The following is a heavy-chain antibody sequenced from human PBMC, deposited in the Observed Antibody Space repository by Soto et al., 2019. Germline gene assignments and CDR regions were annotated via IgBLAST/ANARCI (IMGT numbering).Heavy chain of an antibody. CDR3: ARRMHAGFYSGMDV. J-gene: IGHJ6*02. D-gene: IGHD2-15*01. Sequence: GESLKISCKGSGYSFSNQWIGWVRQTPGKGLEWMGIIYPCDSDTRYSPSFQGQVTISADKSINTAYLQWSSLKASDTAIYYCARRMHAGFYSGMDVWGQGTAVTVSS. CDR1: GYSFSNQW. CDR2: IYPCDSDT. V-gene: IGHV5-51*01.